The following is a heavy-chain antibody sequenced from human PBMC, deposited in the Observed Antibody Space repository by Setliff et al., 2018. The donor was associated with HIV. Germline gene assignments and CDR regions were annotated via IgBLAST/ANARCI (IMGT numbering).Heavy chain of an antibody. J-gene: IGHJ4*02. Sequence: SETLSLICTVSGGSISSYYWGWIRQPPGKGLEWIGSIFNDGRTYYNPSLKSRITIPMDTSTNQFSLKLSSVTAADTAVYFCARHFPSISLFFGDPGPFDRWGQGALVTVSS. CDR2: IFNDGRT. D-gene: IGHD3-10*01. CDR3: ARHFPSISLFFGDPGPFDR. CDR1: GGSISSYY. V-gene: IGHV4-39*01.